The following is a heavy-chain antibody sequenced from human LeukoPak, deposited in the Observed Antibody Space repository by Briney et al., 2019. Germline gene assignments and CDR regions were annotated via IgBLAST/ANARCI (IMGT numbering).Heavy chain of an antibody. CDR1: GGTFSSYA. Sequence: SVKVSCKASGGTFSSYAISWVRQAPGQGLEWMGRIIPILGIANYAQKFQGRVTITADKSTSTAYMELSSLRSEDTAVYYCASPIVVVPAAIPLNYGMDVWGQGTTVTVSS. CDR2: IIPILGIA. J-gene: IGHJ6*02. V-gene: IGHV1-69*04. D-gene: IGHD2-2*01. CDR3: ASPIVVVPAAIPLNYGMDV.